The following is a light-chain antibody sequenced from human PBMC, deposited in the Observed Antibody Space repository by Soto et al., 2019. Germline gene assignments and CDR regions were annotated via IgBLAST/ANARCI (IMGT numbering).Light chain of an antibody. Sequence: EVVLTQSPATLSLSPGERASLSCRASQSVSTNLAWYQQKPGQAPSLLIYGASTRAIGIPARFSGSGSATEFTLTISSLQSEDFAVYYCQQYNDWPPWTFGQGTKVEIK. CDR2: GAS. J-gene: IGKJ1*01. V-gene: IGKV3D-15*01. CDR3: QQYNDWPPWT. CDR1: QSVSTN.